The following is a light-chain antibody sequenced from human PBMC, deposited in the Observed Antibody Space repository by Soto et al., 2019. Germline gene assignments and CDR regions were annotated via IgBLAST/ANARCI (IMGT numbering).Light chain of an antibody. Sequence: ETVMTQSPATLSVSPWERATLSCRASQTVNTFLAWYQQKPGQAPRLLIYGSSTRASGVPARFSGSGSGTEFTLSISRLEPEDFAVYYCQQYGGSTRAFGQGTKVDI. CDR1: QTVNTF. V-gene: IGKV3-15*01. J-gene: IGKJ1*01. CDR3: QQYGGSTRA. CDR2: GSS.